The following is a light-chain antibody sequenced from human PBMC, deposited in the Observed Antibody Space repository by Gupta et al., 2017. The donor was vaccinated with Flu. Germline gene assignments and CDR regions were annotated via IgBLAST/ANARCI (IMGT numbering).Light chain of an antibody. CDR3: EAWDDSLNGHYV. V-gene: IGLV1-44*01. J-gene: IGLJ1*01. CDR1: SSNIGSNT. Sequence: QSVLAQPPSASGTPGQRVTISCSGSSSNIGSNTVNWDQQVPEMAPNILIYVNNQRRAGGPAGCFGSKSGTSASVAINALQSEEEADYYCEAWDDSLNGHYVFGTGTKVTVL. CDR2: VNN.